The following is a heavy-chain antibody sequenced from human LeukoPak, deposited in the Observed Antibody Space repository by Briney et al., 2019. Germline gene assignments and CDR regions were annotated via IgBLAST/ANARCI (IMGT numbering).Heavy chain of an antibody. D-gene: IGHD6-19*01. CDR3: ARDHGYSSGWYLY. CDR1: GFTFSNTW. Sequence: TGGSLRPSCAASGFTFSNTWMNWVRQAPGKGLEWVSYISSSSSTIYYADSVKGRFTISRDNAKSSLYLQMNSLRAEDTAVYYCARDHGYSSGWYLYWGQGTLVTVSS. V-gene: IGHV3-48*04. J-gene: IGHJ4*02. CDR2: ISSSSSTI.